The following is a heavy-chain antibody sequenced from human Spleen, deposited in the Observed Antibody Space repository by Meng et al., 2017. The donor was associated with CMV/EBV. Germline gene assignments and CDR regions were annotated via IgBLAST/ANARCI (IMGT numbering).Heavy chain of an antibody. CDR2: ISYTGST. Sequence: CTVSGISIRGGGYYWSWNRQRPGKGLEWIGYISYTGSTDYSPSIKSRVIISVDTSKNQFSLNMRSVTAADTALYYCAKVRASGTEDYWGPGILVTVSS. D-gene: IGHD3-10*01. J-gene: IGHJ4*02. CDR3: AKVRASGTEDY. V-gene: IGHV4-31*03. CDR1: GISIRGGGYY.